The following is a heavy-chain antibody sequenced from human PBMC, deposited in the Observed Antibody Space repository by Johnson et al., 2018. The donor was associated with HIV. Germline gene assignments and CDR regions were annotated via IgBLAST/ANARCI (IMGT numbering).Heavy chain of an antibody. V-gene: IGHV3-30*02. D-gene: IGHD2-21*01. Sequence: QEKLVESRGGVVQPGGSLRLSCSASGFAFSSCGMHWVRQAPGKGLEWVAFIRYDSTTEYYADSVKGRFTISRDNSKKTLYLQMSSLRFEDTAVYYCAKDSITSGDFPNAFESWGQGTMVTVSS. J-gene: IGHJ3*02. CDR1: GFAFSSCG. CDR3: AKDSITSGDFPNAFES. CDR2: IRYDSTTE.